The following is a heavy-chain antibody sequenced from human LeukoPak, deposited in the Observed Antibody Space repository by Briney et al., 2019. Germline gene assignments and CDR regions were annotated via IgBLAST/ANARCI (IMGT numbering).Heavy chain of an antibody. D-gene: IGHD4-17*01. CDR3: ARPDDYGVSWFDP. CDR1: GGSISSSSYY. V-gene: IGHV4-39*01. Sequence: SETLSLTCTVSGGSISSSSYYWGWIRQPPGKGLEWIGSIYYSGSTYYNPSLKSRVTISVDTSKNQFSLKLSSVTAADTAVYYCARPDDYGVSWFDPWGQGTLVTVSP. J-gene: IGHJ5*02. CDR2: IYYSGST.